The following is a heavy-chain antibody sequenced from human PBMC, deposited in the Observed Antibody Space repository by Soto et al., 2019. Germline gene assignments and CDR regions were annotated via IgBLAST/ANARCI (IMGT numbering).Heavy chain of an antibody. V-gene: IGHV1-18*04. CDR1: GYTFTGYY. Sequence: QVQLVQSGAEVKKPGASVKVSCKASGYTFTGYYMHWVRQAPGQGLEWMGWISAYNGNTNYAQKLQGRVTMTTDTSTSTAYMELRSLRSDDTAVYYCARSSNAFMVRGGFDYWGQGTLVTVSS. CDR3: ARSSNAFMVRGGFDY. J-gene: IGHJ4*02. D-gene: IGHD3-10*01. CDR2: ISAYNGNT.